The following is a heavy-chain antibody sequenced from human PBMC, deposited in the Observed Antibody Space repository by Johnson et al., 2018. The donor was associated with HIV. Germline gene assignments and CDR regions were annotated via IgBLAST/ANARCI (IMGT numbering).Heavy chain of an antibody. CDR3: ASAGSLYAFDI. V-gene: IGHV3-30-3*01. J-gene: IGHJ3*02. D-gene: IGHD1-26*01. CDR1: GFTFSSYA. CDR2: ISYDGSNK. Sequence: QVQLVESWGGLVQPGGSLRLSCAASGFTFSSYAMHWVRQAPGKGLEWVAVISYDGSNKYYADSVKGRFTISRDNSKNTLYLQMNSLRAEDTALYYCASAGSLYAFDIWGQGTMVTVSS.